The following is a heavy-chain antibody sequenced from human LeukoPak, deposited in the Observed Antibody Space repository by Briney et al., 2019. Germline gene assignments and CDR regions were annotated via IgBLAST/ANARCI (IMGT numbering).Heavy chain of an antibody. CDR2: IIPIFGTA. J-gene: IGHJ4*02. D-gene: IGHD6-13*01. CDR3: AGGGSSSLGSFDY. CDR1: GGTFSSYA. V-gene: IGHV1-69*13. Sequence: EASVEVSCKASGGTFSSYAISWVRQAPGQGLEWMGGIIPIFGTANYAQKFQGRVTIAADESTSTAYMELSSLRSEDTAAYYCAGGGSSSLGSFDYWGQGTLVTVSS.